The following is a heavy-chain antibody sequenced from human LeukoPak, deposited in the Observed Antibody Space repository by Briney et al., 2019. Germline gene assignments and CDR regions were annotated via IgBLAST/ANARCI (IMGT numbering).Heavy chain of an antibody. Sequence: GGSLRLSCAASGFTFSSYGMHWVRQAPGKGLGWVAGISYDGSSKTYADSLKGRFTISRDKSENTLYLQMNSLGAEDTAVYYCAKEAGLAVAGPSETFDYWGQGTLVTVSS. CDR1: GFTFSSYG. CDR2: ISYDGSSK. D-gene: IGHD6-19*01. V-gene: IGHV3-30*18. CDR3: AKEAGLAVAGPSETFDY. J-gene: IGHJ4*02.